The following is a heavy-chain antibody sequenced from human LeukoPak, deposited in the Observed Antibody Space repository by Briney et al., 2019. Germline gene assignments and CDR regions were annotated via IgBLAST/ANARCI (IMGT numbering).Heavy chain of an antibody. CDR3: AKVMKGSERLTMVRGVIIKTAGLYYMDV. J-gene: IGHJ6*03. V-gene: IGHV3-23*01. Sequence: GGPLRLSCAPSGFTLNSYAMIWVRQAPGGGREWVSSISASGGSTHYADSVKGRLTISRDNSKNTVNLQMSSLRAEETAVYYCAKVMKGSERLTMVRGVIIKTAGLYYMDVWGKGTTVTVSS. D-gene: IGHD3-10*01. CDR2: ISASGGST. CDR1: GFTLNSYA.